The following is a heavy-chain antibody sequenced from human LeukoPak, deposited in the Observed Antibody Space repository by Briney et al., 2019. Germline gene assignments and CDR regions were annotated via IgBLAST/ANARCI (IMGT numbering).Heavy chain of an antibody. CDR2: ISGSGGST. J-gene: IGHJ4*02. CDR3: AKGDWTTVTTSLDY. Sequence: GGSLRLSCAASGFTFSNFWMHWVRQAPGKGLEWVSAISGSGGSTYYADSVKGRFTISRDNSKNTLYLQMNSLRAEDTAVYYCAKGDWTTVTTSLDYWGQGTLVTVSS. V-gene: IGHV3-23*01. CDR1: GFTFSNFW. D-gene: IGHD4-17*01.